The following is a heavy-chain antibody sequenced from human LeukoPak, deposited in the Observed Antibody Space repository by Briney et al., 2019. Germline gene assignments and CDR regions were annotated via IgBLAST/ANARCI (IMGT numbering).Heavy chain of an antibody. CDR3: ARGNTVTRDYYYGMDV. V-gene: IGHV1-69*01. CDR2: IIPIFGTA. D-gene: IGHD4-17*01. CDR1: GGTFSSYA. Sequence: SVKVSCKASGGTFSSYAISWVRQAPGQGLEWMGGIIPIFGTANYAQKFQGRVTITADESTSTAYMELSSLRSEDTAVYYCARGNTVTRDYYYGMDVWGQGTTVTVSS. J-gene: IGHJ6*02.